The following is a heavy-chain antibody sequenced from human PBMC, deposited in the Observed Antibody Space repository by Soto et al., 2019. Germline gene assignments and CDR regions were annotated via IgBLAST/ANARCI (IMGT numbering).Heavy chain of an antibody. CDR1: NGSINSYN. V-gene: IGHV4-59*01. Sequence: SETLSLTCTVSNGSINSYNWGWCRQPPGKGLEWIGYSYFSGGTDYNPSLKGRVTISVDRSRNQFSLKLTSVTAADTAVEYCGARLTSEWFDPWGRGTLVTVSS. CDR3: GARLTSEWFDP. CDR2: SYFSGGT. D-gene: IGHD2-21*02. J-gene: IGHJ5*02.